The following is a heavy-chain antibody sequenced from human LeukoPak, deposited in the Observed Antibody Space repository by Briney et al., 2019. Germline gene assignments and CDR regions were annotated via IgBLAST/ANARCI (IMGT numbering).Heavy chain of an antibody. CDR3: ASGLISGSARAWDYYYYMDV. Sequence: GASVKVSCKASGYTFTIYGISWVRQAPGQGLEWMGWISAYNGNTNYAQKLQGRVTMTTDTSTSTAYMALRSLRSDDTAVYYCASGLISGSARAWDYYYYMDVWGKGTTVTVSS. CDR2: ISAYNGNT. CDR1: GYTFTIYG. D-gene: IGHD3-10*01. V-gene: IGHV1-18*01. J-gene: IGHJ6*03.